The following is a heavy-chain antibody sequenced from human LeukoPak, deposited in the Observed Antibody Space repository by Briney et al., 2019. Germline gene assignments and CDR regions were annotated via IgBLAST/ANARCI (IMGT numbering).Heavy chain of an antibody. V-gene: IGHV3-48*03. CDR2: ISSNGSPI. Sequence: QPGGSLRLSCAASGFTFSSYEMNWVRQAPGKGLEWVSYISSNGSPIFYADSVKGRFTISRDNAKNSLYLLMNSLRTEDTAVYYCAATYYYDGSGDYWGQGTLVTVSS. CDR3: AATYYYDGSGDY. J-gene: IGHJ4*02. D-gene: IGHD3-22*01. CDR1: GFTFSSYE.